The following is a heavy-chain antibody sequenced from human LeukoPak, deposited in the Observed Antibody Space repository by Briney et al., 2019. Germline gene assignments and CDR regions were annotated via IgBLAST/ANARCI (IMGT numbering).Heavy chain of an antibody. CDR2: ISTMGTTI. CDR3: ARVPGDVDY. D-gene: IGHD3-10*01. V-gene: IGHV3-48*03. J-gene: IGHJ4*02. CDR1: GFTFSSYE. Sequence: PGGSLRLSCAASGFTFSSYEMNWVRQAPGKGLEWVSYISTMGTTIYYADSVKGRFTISRDNAKNSLYLQMNSLRAEDTAVYYCARVPGDVDYWGQGTLVTVSS.